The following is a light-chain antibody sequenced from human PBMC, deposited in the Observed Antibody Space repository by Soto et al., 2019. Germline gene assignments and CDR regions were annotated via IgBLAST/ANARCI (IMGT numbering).Light chain of an antibody. CDR3: QQYVSSVT. Sequence: EIVLTQSPGFLSLSPGERATLSCRASQSVDSSFFAWYQQKPGQAPRLLIYGASKRAIGIPDRFSGSGSGKDFTLTISRLEPEDFAVYYCQQYVSSVTFGKGTKVEIK. CDR2: GAS. J-gene: IGKJ1*01. V-gene: IGKV3-20*01. CDR1: QSVDSSF.